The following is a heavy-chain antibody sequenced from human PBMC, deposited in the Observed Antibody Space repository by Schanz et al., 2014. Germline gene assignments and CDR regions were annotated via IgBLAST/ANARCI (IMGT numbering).Heavy chain of an antibody. CDR2: ISPYNGNT. CDR3: ARAKRFGDMDV. D-gene: IGHD3-10*01. CDR1: GYTFTGYY. V-gene: IGHV1-18*04. Sequence: QVQLVQSGAEMKKPGASVKVSCKASGYTFTGYYMHWVRQAPGQGLEWMGWISPYNGNTNYAQKLQGRVTMTADISTSTAYMELRSLRSEDTAVYYCARAKRFGDMDVWGQGTTVTVSS. J-gene: IGHJ6*02.